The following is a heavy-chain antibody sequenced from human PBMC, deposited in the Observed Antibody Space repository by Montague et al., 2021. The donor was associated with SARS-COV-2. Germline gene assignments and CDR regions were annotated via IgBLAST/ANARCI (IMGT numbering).Heavy chain of an antibody. CDR3: ARLVETYYYYYGMDV. D-gene: IGHD4-23*01. CDR2: IYYSGST. CDR1: GGSISSSSYY. V-gene: IGHV4-39*01. J-gene: IGHJ6*02. Sequence: SETLSLTCTVSGGSISSSSYYWGWIRQPPGKGLEWLGSIYYSGSTYYNPSLKSRVTISVDTSKNQFSLTLSSVTAAATAVYYCARLVETYYYYYGMDVWGQGTPVTVSS.